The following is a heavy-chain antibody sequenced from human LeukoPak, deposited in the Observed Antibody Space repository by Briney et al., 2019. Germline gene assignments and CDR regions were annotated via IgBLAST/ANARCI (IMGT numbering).Heavy chain of an antibody. D-gene: IGHD6-13*01. Sequence: PSETLSLTCTVFGGSISSYYWGWIRQPAGKGLEWIGRIYTSGSTKYNPSLKSRVTISVDRSKNQFSLKLSSVTAADTAVYYCASNLAAAGTPFDYWGQGTLVTVSS. CDR2: IYTSGST. CDR3: ASNLAAAGTPFDY. V-gene: IGHV4-4*07. CDR1: GGSISSYY. J-gene: IGHJ4*02.